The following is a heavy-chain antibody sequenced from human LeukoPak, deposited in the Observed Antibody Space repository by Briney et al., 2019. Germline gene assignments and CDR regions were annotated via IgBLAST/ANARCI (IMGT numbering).Heavy chain of an antibody. CDR3: ARGANWDLDDAFDI. CDR2: INPNSGGT. V-gene: IGHV1-2*06. J-gene: IGHJ3*02. CDR1: GYTFTGYY. D-gene: IGHD7-27*01. Sequence: ASVKVSCKASGYTFTGYYMHWVRQAPGQGLEWMGRINPNSGGTNYAQKFQGRVTMTRDTSSSTAYRELSRLRSDDTAVYYCARGANWDLDDAFDIWGQGTMVTVTS.